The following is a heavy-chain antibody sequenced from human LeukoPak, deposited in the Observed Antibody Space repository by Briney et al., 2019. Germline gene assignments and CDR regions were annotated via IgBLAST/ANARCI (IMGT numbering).Heavy chain of an antibody. CDR3: ARGSGGDY. V-gene: IGHV4-61*02. D-gene: IGHD1-14*01. CDR1: RGSISNGSYY. Sequence: SETLSVTCTVSRGSISNGSYYWSWLRQPAGKGLEWIARIYTSGSTNYNPSLKSRVKISVDTSKNQFSLKLSPVTAADTAVYYCARGSGGDYWGQGTLVTVSS. CDR2: IYTSGST. J-gene: IGHJ4*02.